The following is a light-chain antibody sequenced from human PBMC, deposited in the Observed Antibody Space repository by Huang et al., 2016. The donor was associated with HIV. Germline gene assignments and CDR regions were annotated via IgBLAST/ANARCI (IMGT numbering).Light chain of an antibody. CDR2: KAS. CDR3: QEYSTYSA. Sequence: QMTQSPSTLSASVGDRVTIPCRASQSFGAYLAWYQHQPGKAPRLLIYKASYLQSGVPSRFSGGGSGTDFTLTINSLHPDDSATYYCQEYSTYSAFGQGTNVEVK. J-gene: IGKJ1*01. V-gene: IGKV1-5*03. CDR1: QSFGAY.